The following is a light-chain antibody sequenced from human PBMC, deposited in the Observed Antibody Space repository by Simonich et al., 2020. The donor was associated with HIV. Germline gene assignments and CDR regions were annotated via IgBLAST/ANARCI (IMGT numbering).Light chain of an antibody. CDR1: QIISRY. CDR2: AAS. CDR3: QQSYSTPYT. Sequence: DIQMTQSQSPLSYSEGDKEPITSRASQIISRYLTWYHQKPGKAPKLLIYAASSLQSGVPSRFSGSGSGTDFTLTISSLQPEDFATYSGQQSYSTPYTFGQGTKLEIK. J-gene: IGKJ2*01. V-gene: IGKV1-39*01.